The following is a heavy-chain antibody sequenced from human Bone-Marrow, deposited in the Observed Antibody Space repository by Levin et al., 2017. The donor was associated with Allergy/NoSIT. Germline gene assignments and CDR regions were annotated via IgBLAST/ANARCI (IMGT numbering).Heavy chain of an antibody. CDR3: ARDEDTSDHISWLDP. CDR2: IWNHGNKQ. CDR1: GFTFSYYG. D-gene: IGHD3-22*01. J-gene: IGHJ5*02. Sequence: QAGGSLRLSCVASGFTFSYYGMHWVRQAPGKGLEWVAVIWNHGNKQKYADSVRGRFTISRDNSKNTVYLQMDSLRADDTAVYYCARDEDTSDHISWLDPWGQGTLVTVSS. V-gene: IGHV3-33*01.